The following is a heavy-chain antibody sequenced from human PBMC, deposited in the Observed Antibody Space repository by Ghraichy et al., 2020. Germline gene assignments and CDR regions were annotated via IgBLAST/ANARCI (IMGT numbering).Heavy chain of an antibody. CDR2: ISAYNGNT. CDR3: AILVAAAAPGAFDI. Sequence: ASVKVSCKASGYTFTSYGISWVRQAPGQGLEWMGWISAYNGNTNYAQKLQGRVTMTTDTSTSTAYMELRSLRSDDTAVYYCAILVAAAAPGAFDIWGQGTMVTVSS. J-gene: IGHJ3*02. D-gene: IGHD6-13*01. CDR1: GYTFTSYG. V-gene: IGHV1-18*01.